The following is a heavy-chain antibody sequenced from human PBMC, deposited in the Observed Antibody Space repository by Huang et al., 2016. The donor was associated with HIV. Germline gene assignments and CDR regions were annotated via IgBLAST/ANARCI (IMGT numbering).Heavy chain of an antibody. CDR3: ARLPGSITMIRGVITDPY. CDR2: IYYSGST. J-gene: IGHJ4*02. V-gene: IGHV4-39*01. CDR1: GGSIRSDNYY. D-gene: IGHD3-10*01. Sequence: QLQLQESGPGLVKPSETLSLTCTVSGGSIRSDNYYWGWIRQPPGKGLEWIGSIYYSGSTSYNPSLKGRVTITVDTAKNQFSLKMRSVTAADTAVYYCARLPGSITMIRGVITDPYWGQGTLVTVSS.